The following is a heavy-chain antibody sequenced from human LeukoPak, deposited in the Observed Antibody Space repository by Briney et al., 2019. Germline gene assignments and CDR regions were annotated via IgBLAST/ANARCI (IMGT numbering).Heavy chain of an antibody. CDR2: ISSSSSYI. CDR1: GFTFSSYS. CDR3: ARDKSEGALDY. D-gene: IGHD1-26*01. J-gene: IGHJ4*02. V-gene: IGHV3-21*01. Sequence: GESLRLSCAASGFTFSSYSMNWVRQAPGKGLEWVSSISSSSSYIYYADSVKGRFTISRDNAKNSLYLQMNSLRAEDTAVYYCARDKSEGALDYWGQGTLVTVSS.